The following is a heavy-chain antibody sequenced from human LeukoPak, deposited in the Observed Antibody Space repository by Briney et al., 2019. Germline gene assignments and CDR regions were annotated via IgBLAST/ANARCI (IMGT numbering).Heavy chain of an antibody. CDR3: ARHQIPDYYDNGY. J-gene: IGHJ4*02. D-gene: IGHD3-22*01. CDR1: GGSISSSSYY. CDR2: IYYSGST. Sequence: PSETLSLTCTVSGGSISSSSYYWGWIRQPPGKGLEWIGSIYYSGSTYYNPSLKSRVTISVDTSKNQFPLKLSSVTAADTAVYYCARHQIPDYYDNGYWGQGTLVTVSS. V-gene: IGHV4-39*01.